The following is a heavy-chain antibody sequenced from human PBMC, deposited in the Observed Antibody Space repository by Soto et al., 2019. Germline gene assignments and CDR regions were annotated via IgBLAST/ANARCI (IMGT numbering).Heavy chain of an antibody. CDR2: INAGNGNT. Sequence: APVEGSCKASGDTFTTYSMHLVRQAPGQRLEWMGWINAGNGNTKYSQKFQGRVTITRDTSASTAYMELSSLRSEDTAVYYCARGLPLAADYWGQGTLVTVSS. V-gene: IGHV1-3*01. CDR3: ARGLPLAADY. J-gene: IGHJ4*02. CDR1: GDTFTTYS.